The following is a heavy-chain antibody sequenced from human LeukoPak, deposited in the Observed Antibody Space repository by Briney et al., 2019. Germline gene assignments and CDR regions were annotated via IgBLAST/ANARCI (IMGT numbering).Heavy chain of an antibody. CDR2: ISYDGSNK. CDR1: GLTFSSYG. J-gene: IGHJ5*02. D-gene: IGHD1-1*01. Sequence: QPGGSLRLSCAASGLTFSSYGMHWVRQAPGKGLEWVAVISYDGSNKYYADSVKGRFTISRDNSKNTLYLQMNSLRAEDTAVYYCAKDIDGAGTLGPWGQGTLVTVSS. V-gene: IGHV3-30*18. CDR3: AKDIDGAGTLGP.